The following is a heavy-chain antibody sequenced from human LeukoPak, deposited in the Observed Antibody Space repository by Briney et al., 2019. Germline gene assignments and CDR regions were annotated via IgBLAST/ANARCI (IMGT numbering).Heavy chain of an antibody. CDR2: IKGKSDGGTA. CDR1: GFTFCYAW. Sequence: PGGSLRLSCAASGFTFCYAWMSWARQIPGKGLEFVGRIKGKSDGGTADYAARVKGRFIISRDDSKNMLYLQMNSLRIEDTAMYYCTSPPLRYNGSNWGGYWGQGSLVTVSS. J-gene: IGHJ4*02. CDR3: TSPPLRYNGSNWGGY. D-gene: IGHD1-26*01. V-gene: IGHV3-15*01.